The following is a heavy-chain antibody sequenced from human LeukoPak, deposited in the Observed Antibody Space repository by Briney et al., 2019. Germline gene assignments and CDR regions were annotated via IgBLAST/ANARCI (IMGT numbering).Heavy chain of an antibody. V-gene: IGHV1-46*01. CDR1: GYTFTSYY. J-gene: IGHJ4*02. CDR3: AREEPDWSFDY. Sequence: ASVTVSCKASGYTFTSYYMHWVRQAPGQGLEWVGIINPSGGSTSYAQKFQGRVTMTRDTSTSTVYMELSSLRSEDTAVYYCAREEPDWSFDYWGQGTLVTVSS. D-gene: IGHD3-9*01. CDR2: INPSGGST.